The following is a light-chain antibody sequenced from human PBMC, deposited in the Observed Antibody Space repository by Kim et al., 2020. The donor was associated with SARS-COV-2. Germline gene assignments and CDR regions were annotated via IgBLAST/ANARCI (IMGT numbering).Light chain of an antibody. CDR3: QQYEHLPYT. CDR2: DAP. CDR1: QDIRNY. V-gene: IGKV1-33*01. J-gene: IGKJ2*01. Sequence: SASVGDRVIITCQASQDIRNYFNWFQKKPGKAPKLLIYDAPNLEAGVPSRFSGSGAGSHFTFTISSLQSEDIATYYCQQYEHLPYTFGQGTKLEI.